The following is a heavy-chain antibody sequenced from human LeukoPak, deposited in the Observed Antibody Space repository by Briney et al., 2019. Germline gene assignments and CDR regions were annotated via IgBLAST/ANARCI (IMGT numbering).Heavy chain of an antibody. D-gene: IGHD3-3*01. CDR3: ARGDNDFWSGYYNDY. V-gene: IGHV1-24*01. Sequence: AFVKGSRKGFRYTPPEFFNHLGRQGPGKRVEGVGGFDPEDGETIYAQKFQGRVTMTEDTSTDTAYMELSSLRSEDTAVYYCARGDNDFWSGYYNDYWGQGTLVTVSS. CDR1: RYTPPEFF. J-gene: IGHJ4*02. CDR2: FDPEDGET.